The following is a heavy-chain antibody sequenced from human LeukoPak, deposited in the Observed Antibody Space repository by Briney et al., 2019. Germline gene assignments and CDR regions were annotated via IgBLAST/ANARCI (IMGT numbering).Heavy chain of an antibody. J-gene: IGHJ5*02. CDR3: ARDLEAVVTPGPFDP. Sequence: ASVKVSCKASGYTFTSYGVSWVRQAPGQRLEWMGWISAYNGNTNYAQKLQGRVTMTTDTSTSTAYMELRSLRSDDTAVYYCARDLEAVVTPGPFDPWGQGTLVTVSS. V-gene: IGHV1-18*01. CDR1: GYTFTSYG. CDR2: ISAYNGNT. D-gene: IGHD4-23*01.